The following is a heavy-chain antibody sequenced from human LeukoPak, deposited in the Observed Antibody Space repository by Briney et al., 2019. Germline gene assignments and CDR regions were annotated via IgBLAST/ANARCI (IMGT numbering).Heavy chain of an antibody. D-gene: IGHD3-10*01. V-gene: IGHV3-11*01. CDR2: ISSSGSTI. CDR3: ARVRSYGSGFDY. J-gene: IGHJ4*02. CDR1: GFTFSDYY. Sequence: PGGSLRLSCAASGFTFSDYYMSWIRQAPGKGLEWVSYISSSGSTIYYADSVKGRFTISRDNAKNTLYLQMNSLRAGDTAVYYCARVRSYGSGFDYWGQGTLVTVSS.